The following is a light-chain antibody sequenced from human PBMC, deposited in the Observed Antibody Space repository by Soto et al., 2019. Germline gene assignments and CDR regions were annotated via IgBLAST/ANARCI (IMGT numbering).Light chain of an antibody. J-gene: IGLJ1*01. CDR3: SSYKINTTYV. CDR2: DVS. V-gene: IGLV2-14*01. Sequence: QSVLAQPASVSGSPGQSITISCTGTSGDVGISNFVSWYQQFPDNAPKLMIYDVSNRPSGVSNRFSGSKSGNTASLTISGLQAEDEDEYYCSSYKINTTYVFGTGTKVTVL. CDR1: SGDVGISNF.